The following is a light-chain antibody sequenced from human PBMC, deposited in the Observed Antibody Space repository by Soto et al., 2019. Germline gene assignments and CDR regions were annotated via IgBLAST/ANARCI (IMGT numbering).Light chain of an antibody. V-gene: IGKV3-15*01. CDR2: GAS. J-gene: IGKJ4*01. CDR3: QQYIRWPLT. CDR1: QSVSSN. Sequence: IVMTQSPATLSVSPGERAPLSSRASQSVSSNLAWYQQKPGQAPSVLIYGASTRATGTPARFSGSGAGTEFTLTISSLQSEDFAVYYCQQYIRWPLTFGGGTKV.